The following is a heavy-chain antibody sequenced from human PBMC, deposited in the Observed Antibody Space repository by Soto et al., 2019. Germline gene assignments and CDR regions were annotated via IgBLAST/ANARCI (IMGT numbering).Heavy chain of an antibody. Sequence: GGSLRLSCAASGFTFSSYAMSWARQAPGKGLEWVAGISWSGDRTYYADSVKGRFTISRDNSKNTLYLQMHSLRAGDTAVYYCAKDLLALSAKWTYFDYWGQGTLVTVSS. CDR3: AKDLLALSAKWTYFDY. CDR2: ISWSGDRT. D-gene: IGHD2-8*02. J-gene: IGHJ4*02. V-gene: IGHV3-23*01. CDR1: GFTFSSYA.